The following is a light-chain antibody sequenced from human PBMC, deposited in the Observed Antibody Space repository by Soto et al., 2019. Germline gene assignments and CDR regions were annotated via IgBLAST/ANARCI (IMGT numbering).Light chain of an antibody. CDR3: QHYHNWPPYS. J-gene: IGKJ2*03. V-gene: IGKV3-15*01. CDR2: VAS. CDR1: QDVSTN. Sequence: ETVMTQSPDTLSVSPGERATLSCRASQDVSTNLAWFHQKPGQTPRLVLYVASKMSTGIPARFSGSGSGRKFTLTISSLQSEDFGVYYCQHYHNWPPYSFGQGTKVEIK.